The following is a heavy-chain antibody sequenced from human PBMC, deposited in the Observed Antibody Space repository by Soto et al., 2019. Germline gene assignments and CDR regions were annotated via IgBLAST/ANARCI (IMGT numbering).Heavy chain of an antibody. V-gene: IGHV3-23*01. J-gene: IGHJ6*01. CDR1: GFTFSSYA. CDR2: ISGSGGST. Sequence: EVQLLESGGGLVQPGGSLRLSCAASGFTFSSYAMSWVRQAPGKGLEWVSAISGSGGSTYYADSVKGRFTISRDNSKNTLYLQMTSLRAEDTAVSYCAKGATGYYYYGMDVWGQGTTVTVSS. CDR3: AKGATGYYYYGMDV.